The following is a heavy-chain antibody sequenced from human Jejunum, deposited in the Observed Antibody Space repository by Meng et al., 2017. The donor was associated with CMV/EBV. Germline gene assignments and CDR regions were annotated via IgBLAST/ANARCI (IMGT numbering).Heavy chain of an antibody. V-gene: IGHV3-74*03. J-gene: IGHJ4*02. CDR1: GFSISTYW. D-gene: IGHD1-1*01. Sequence: LTLSCEASGFSISTYWIYWVRQVPGKGLVWVSRINTDERTTKYADSVKGRFTISRDNAKNTVFLQMTSLRAEDSAMYYCARDELATTLWGQGTLVTVSS. CDR3: ARDELATTL. CDR2: INTDERTT.